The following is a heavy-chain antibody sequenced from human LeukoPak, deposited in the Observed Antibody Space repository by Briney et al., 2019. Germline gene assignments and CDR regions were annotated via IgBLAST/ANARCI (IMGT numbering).Heavy chain of an antibody. Sequence: PSETLSLTCTVSGGSISSFYWSWIRQPAGKGLEWIGRIYTSGSTNYNPSLKSRVTMSVDTSKNQFSLKLSSVTAADTAVYYCARDQTGDYYDSSGYYFYYFDYWGQGTLVTVSS. CDR3: ARDQTGDYYDSSGYYFYYFDY. J-gene: IGHJ4*02. CDR2: IYTSGST. CDR1: GGSISSFY. V-gene: IGHV4-4*07. D-gene: IGHD3-22*01.